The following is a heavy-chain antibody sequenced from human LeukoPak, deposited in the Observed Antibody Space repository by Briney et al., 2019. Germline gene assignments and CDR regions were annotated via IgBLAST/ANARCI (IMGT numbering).Heavy chain of an antibody. D-gene: IGHD3-10*01. CDR3: AILVWFGELGY. CDR2: ISSSGSTI. Sequence: GGSLRLSCAASGFTFSDYYMSWIRQAPGKGLEWVSYISSSGSTIYYAESVKGRFTISRDNAKKSLYLQMNRLRAEDTAVYYCAILVWFGELGYWGQGTLVTVSS. V-gene: IGHV3-11*01. J-gene: IGHJ4*02. CDR1: GFTFSDYY.